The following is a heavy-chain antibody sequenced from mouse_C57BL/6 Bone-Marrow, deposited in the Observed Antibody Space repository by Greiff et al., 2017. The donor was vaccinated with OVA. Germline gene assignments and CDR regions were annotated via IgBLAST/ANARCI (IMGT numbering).Heavy chain of an antibody. V-gene: IGHV1-39*01. D-gene: IGHD2-4*01. CDR3: ERNDYHYEEYAIDS. Sequence: EVQLQQSGPELVKPGASVKISCKASGYSFTDYNMHWVKQSNGKSLEWIGVINPNYGTTSYNQKFKGKATLTVDQSSSTAYMQLNSLTSEDSAVYYCERNDYHYEEYAIDSWGQGTPVTVSS. J-gene: IGHJ4*01. CDR1: GYSFTDYN. CDR2: INPNYGTT.